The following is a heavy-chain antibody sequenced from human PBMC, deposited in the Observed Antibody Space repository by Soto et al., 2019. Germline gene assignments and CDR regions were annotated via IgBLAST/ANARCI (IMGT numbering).Heavy chain of an antibody. CDR1: GLTFSVSA. Sequence: GGSLRLSCVASGLTFSVSAMTWVRQAPGKGLEWVSTTGISGRTTYYGDSVKGRFTVSRDNSKNTLDLQMSSLRAEDTAVYYCATVHNTSRSFNYWGRGTLVTVSS. CDR3: ATVHNTSRSFNY. V-gene: IGHV3-23*01. J-gene: IGHJ4*02. CDR2: TGISGRTT. D-gene: IGHD1-20*01.